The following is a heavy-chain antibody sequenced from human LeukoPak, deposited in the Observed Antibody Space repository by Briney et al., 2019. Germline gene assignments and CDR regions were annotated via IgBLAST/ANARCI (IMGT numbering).Heavy chain of an antibody. CDR1: GYTLTELS. J-gene: IGHJ1*01. V-gene: IGHV1-24*01. CDR3: ATTAPRSSGWYREHFQH. D-gene: IGHD6-19*01. Sequence: ASVKVSCKVSGYTLTELSMHWVRQAPGKGLEWMGGFDPEDGETIYAQKFQGRVTMTEDTSTDTAYMELSSLRSEDTAVYYCATTAPRSSGWYREHFQHWGQGTLVTVSS. CDR2: FDPEDGET.